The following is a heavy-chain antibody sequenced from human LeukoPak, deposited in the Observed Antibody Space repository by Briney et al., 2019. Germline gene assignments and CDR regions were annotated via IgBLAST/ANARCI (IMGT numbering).Heavy chain of an antibody. CDR2: ISYIGST. CDR3: ARDLVTVTKGFDI. D-gene: IGHD4-17*01. CDR1: GDSFSSHY. V-gene: IGHV4-59*11. J-gene: IGHJ3*02. Sequence: SDTLSLTCTVSGDSFSSHYWTWIRHPPGQGLEWIGYISYIGSTNYNPSLKSRVTTSIDTSKNQFSLKLTSVTAADTAVYYCARDLVTVTKGFDIWGQGTMVSVSS.